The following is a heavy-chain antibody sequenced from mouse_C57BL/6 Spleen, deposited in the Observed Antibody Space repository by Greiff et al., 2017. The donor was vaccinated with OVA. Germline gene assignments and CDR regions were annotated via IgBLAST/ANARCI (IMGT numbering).Heavy chain of an antibody. J-gene: IGHJ4*01. D-gene: IGHD1-1*01. CDR1: GYTFTSYW. CDR3: ARRDYGSSSSFAMDY. Sequence: VQLQQPGAELVMPGASVKLSCKASGYTFTSYWMHWVKQRPGQGLEWIGEIDPSDSYTNYNQKFKGKSTLTVDKSSSTAYMQLSSLTSEDSAVYYCARRDYGSSSSFAMDYWGQGTSVTVSS. V-gene: IGHV1-69*01. CDR2: IDPSDSYT.